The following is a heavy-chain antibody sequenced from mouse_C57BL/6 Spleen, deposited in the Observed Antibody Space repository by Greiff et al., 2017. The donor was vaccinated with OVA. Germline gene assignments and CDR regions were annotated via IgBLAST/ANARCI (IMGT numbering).Heavy chain of an antibody. J-gene: IGHJ3*01. CDR1: GYAFSSYW. CDR2: IYPGDGDT. D-gene: IGHD1-1*01. CDR3: ARPFYYGSSYEGFAY. Sequence: QVQLKQSGAELVKPGASVKISCKASGYAFSSYWMNWVKQRPGKGLEWIGQIYPGDGDTNYNGKFKGKATLTADKSSSTAYMQLSSLTSEDSAVYFCARPFYYGSSYEGFAYWGQGTLVTVSA. V-gene: IGHV1-80*01.